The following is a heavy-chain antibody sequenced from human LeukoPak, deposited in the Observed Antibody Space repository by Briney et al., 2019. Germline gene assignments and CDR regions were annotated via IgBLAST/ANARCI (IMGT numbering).Heavy chain of an antibody. CDR2: IPYDGSNK. Sequence: SGGSLRLSCVASGFTFDGYGMSWVRQAPGKGLEWVAVIPYDGSNKYYADSVKGRFTISRDNSKNTLYLQMNSLRAEDTAVYYCASGYCSGGSCYQDYWGQGTLVTVSS. V-gene: IGHV3-30*03. CDR1: GFTFDGYG. D-gene: IGHD2-15*01. J-gene: IGHJ4*02. CDR3: ASGYCSGGSCYQDY.